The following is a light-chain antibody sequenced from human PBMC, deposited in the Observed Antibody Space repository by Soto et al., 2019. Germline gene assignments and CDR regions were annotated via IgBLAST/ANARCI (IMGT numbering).Light chain of an antibody. CDR3: QSYDSSLSAVV. CDR2: DNT. J-gene: IGLJ2*01. Sequence: QSVLTQPPSVSGAPGQRVTISCTGSSSNIGAGSDVYWYQHLPGTAPKLLIYDNTNRPSGVPDRFSGSKSGTSASLAITGLQAEDEADYYCQSYDSSLSAVVFGGVTKLTVL. V-gene: IGLV1-40*01. CDR1: SSNIGAGSD.